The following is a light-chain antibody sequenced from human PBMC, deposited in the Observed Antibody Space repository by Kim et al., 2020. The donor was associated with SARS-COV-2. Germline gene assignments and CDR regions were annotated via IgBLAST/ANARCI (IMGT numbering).Light chain of an antibody. CDR1: QVVIGTY. CDR3: QQYGSSSRWT. CDR2: GAS. V-gene: IGKV3-20*01. Sequence: PGERTTLSCRASQVVIGTYFAWYQRKPGQAPRLLIYGASSRATGIPDRISGSGSGTDFTLTISRLEREEFAVYYCQQYGSSSRWTFGQGTKVDIK. J-gene: IGKJ1*01.